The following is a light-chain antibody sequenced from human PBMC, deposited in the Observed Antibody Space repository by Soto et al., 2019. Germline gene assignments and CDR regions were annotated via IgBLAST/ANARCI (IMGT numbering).Light chain of an antibody. CDR3: MQATQFPHT. CDR1: QSLGHSDGNTY. CDR2: KIF. V-gene: IGKV2-24*01. Sequence: DIVMTQTPLSSPVTLGQPASISCRSSQSLGHSDGNTYLSWLQQRPGQPPRLLIFKIFNRFSGVPDRFSGSGAGTDFTLKISRVEAEDVGVYYCMQATQFPHTFGQGTKLEIK. J-gene: IGKJ2*01.